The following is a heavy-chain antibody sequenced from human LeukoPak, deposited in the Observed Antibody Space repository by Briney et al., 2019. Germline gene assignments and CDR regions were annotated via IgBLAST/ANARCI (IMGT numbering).Heavy chain of an antibody. J-gene: IGHJ3*02. D-gene: IGHD3-22*01. CDR3: AKRGDSSGYAFDI. CDR2: LSYDGSNK. CDR1: GFTFSHYA. Sequence: GGSLRLSCAASGFTFSHYAMSWVRQAPGQGLEWVAALSYDGSNKYYADSVKGRFTISRDNSKNTLYLQMNSLRAEDTAVYYCAKRGDSSGYAFDIWGQGTMVTVSS. V-gene: IGHV3-30*18.